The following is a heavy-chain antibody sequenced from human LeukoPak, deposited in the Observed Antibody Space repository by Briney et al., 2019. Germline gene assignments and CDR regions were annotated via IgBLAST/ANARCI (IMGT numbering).Heavy chain of an antibody. CDR3: ARESSNSLYMDV. Sequence: GGGLRLSCAASGITVSCNSMTWGRQAPGKGLERVSIIYCGRSIYNSDSVKGRFTISRDNSKNTLFLQMNSLRAEDTAVYYCARESSNSLYMDVWGKGTTVTVSS. D-gene: IGHD4-11*01. CDR1: GITVSCNS. J-gene: IGHJ6*03. CDR2: IYCGRSI. V-gene: IGHV3-53*01.